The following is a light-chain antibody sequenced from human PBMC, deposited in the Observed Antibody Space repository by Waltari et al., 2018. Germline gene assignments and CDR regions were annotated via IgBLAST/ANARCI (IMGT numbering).Light chain of an antibody. V-gene: IGLV1-44*01. CDR3: ATWDDSLNGYV. J-gene: IGLJ1*01. CDR1: SSDLGSTT. CDR2: SNN. Sequence: QSVLTQPPSASGTPGQRVTIPCSGSSSDLGSTTANWYQQLPGTAPKLPIYSNNQRPSGVPDRFSGSKSGTSASLAISGLQSEDEADYYCATWDDSLNGYVFGTGTKVTVL.